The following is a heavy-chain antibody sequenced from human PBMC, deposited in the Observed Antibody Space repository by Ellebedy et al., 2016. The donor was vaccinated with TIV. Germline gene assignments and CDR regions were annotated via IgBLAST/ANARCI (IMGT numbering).Heavy chain of an antibody. CDR1: GYSFTSYW. CDR3: ARHGADPEFDY. Sequence: GESLKISCKASGYSFTSYWIGWVRQMPGKGLEWMGIIYPGDSDTIYSPSFQGQVSISADKSISTAYLQWSSLTASDTAMYYCARHGADPEFDYWGQGTLVTVAS. CDR2: IYPGDSDT. J-gene: IGHJ4*02. V-gene: IGHV5-51*01. D-gene: IGHD4/OR15-4a*01.